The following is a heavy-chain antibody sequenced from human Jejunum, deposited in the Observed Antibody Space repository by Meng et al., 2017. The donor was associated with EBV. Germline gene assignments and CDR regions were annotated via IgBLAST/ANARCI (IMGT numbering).Heavy chain of an antibody. V-gene: IGHV4-4*02. CDR3: ATSMSGYSYGYS. D-gene: IGHD5-12*01. CDR2: SNYTGRT. J-gene: IGHJ5*02. CDR1: GAASISMHG. Sequence: QAQHQESGSGRVHPAVTHSLSCTADGAASISMHGGRGGTKEPGVHMEGMKQSNYTGRTNYNPSLKSRVSMSIDKSKNQFSLNLNSVTVADTAVYYCATSMSGYSYGYSWGQGTLVTVSS.